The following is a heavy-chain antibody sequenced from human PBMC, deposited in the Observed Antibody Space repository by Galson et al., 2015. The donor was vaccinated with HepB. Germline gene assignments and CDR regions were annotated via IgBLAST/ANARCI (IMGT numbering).Heavy chain of an antibody. D-gene: IGHD3-9*01. CDR2: ITPILGRA. CDR3: ANTYYDSYDP. Sequence: SVKVSCTASGVTFSSYAIRWVRQAPGQGLEWMARITPILGRAYYAQKFQGRVTITADKSTSTAYMELSSLRSEDTAVYYCANTYYDSYDPWGQGTVVTVSS. J-gene: IGHJ5*02. V-gene: IGHV1-69*04. CDR1: GVTFSSYA.